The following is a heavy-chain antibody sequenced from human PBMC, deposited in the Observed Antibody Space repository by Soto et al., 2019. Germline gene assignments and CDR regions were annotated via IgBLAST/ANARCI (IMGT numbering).Heavy chain of an antibody. CDR2: LSVNGGTT. CDR3: AKDDYGYWFDP. J-gene: IGHJ5*02. Sequence: VQLFQSGGGLVQPGNSLKLSCAASGFTLSNYAMSWVRQAPGKGLEWVSSLSVNGGTTYYAESVNGRFTISRDKSTNTLYLQMNSLSAEDTAVYYCAKDDYGYWFDPWGQGPLVTVSS. V-gene: IGHV3-23*01. CDR1: GFTLSNYA. D-gene: IGHD3-16*01.